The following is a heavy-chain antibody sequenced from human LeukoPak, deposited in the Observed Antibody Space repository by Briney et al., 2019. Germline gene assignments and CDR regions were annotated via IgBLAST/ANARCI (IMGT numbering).Heavy chain of an antibody. CDR3: ATGLVAH. Sequence: AGGSLRLSCAASGFTFSSYAMSWVRQAPGKGLEWVSTISGSSSRIYYTESVKGRFTVSRDNAKNSLHLQMTSLRVDDTATYYCATGLVAHWGQGTLVTVSS. CDR1: GFTFSSYA. CDR2: ISGSSSRI. J-gene: IGHJ4*02. D-gene: IGHD6-6*01. V-gene: IGHV3-21*06.